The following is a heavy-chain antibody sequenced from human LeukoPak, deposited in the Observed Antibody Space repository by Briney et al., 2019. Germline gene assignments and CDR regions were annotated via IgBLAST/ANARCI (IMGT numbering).Heavy chain of an antibody. CDR2: ISTSGTIT. J-gene: IGHJ5*02. Sequence: GGSLRLSCAASGFTFSDYYMSWIRQAPGKGLEWFSYISTSGTITHYADSVKGRFTISRDNAKNSLYLQMNSLRAEDTAVYYCGRGAGPLFDPWGQGTLVTVSS. V-gene: IGHV3-11*01. CDR3: GRGAGPLFDP. CDR1: GFTFSDYY.